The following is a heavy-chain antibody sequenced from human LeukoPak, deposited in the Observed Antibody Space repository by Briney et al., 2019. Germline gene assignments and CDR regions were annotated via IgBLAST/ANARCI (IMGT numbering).Heavy chain of an antibody. CDR2: IYTSGST. V-gene: IGHV4-4*07. J-gene: IGHJ6*03. D-gene: IGHD1-26*01. CDR3: AKDGERLLYYYYYMDV. Sequence: PSETLSLTCTVSGASISSYYWSWIRQPAGKGLEWIGRIYTSGSTNYNPSLKSRVAMSADTSKNQFSLKLSSVTAADTAVYYCAKDGERLLYYYYYMDVWGKGTTVTVSS. CDR1: GASISSYY.